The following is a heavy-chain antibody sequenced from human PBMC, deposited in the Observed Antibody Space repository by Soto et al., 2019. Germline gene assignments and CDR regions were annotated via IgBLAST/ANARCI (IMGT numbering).Heavy chain of an antibody. J-gene: IGHJ5*02. CDR1: GYTLTELS. V-gene: IGHV1-24*01. Sequence: GASVKVSCKVSGYTLTELSMHWVRRAPGKGLEWMGGFDPEDGETIYAQKFQGRVTMTEDTSTDTAYMELSSLRSEDTAVYYCATYYVLGGVVRNWFDPWGQGTLVTVSS. D-gene: IGHD3-3*01. CDR3: ATYYVLGGVVRNWFDP. CDR2: FDPEDGET.